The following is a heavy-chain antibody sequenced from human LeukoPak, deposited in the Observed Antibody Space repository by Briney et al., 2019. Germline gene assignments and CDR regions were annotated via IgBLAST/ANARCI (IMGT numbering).Heavy chain of an antibody. J-gene: IGHJ5*02. CDR3: AIGPVEMATT. D-gene: IGHD5-24*01. Sequence: SETLSLTCTVSGYSISSGYYWGWIRQPPGKGLEWIGSIYHSGSTYYNPSLKSRVTISVDTSKNQFSLKVSSVTAADTAVYYCAIGPVEMATTWGQGTLVTVSS. V-gene: IGHV4-38-2*02. CDR2: IYHSGST. CDR1: GYSISSGYY.